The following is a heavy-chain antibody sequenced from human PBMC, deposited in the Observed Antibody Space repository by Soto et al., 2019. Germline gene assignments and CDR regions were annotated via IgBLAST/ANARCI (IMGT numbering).Heavy chain of an antibody. CDR3: AKRTVGWYFDL. D-gene: IGHD4-17*01. CDR2: ITGSGGTK. J-gene: IGHJ2*01. Sequence: GGSLRLSCAASGFSFSRYAMHWVRQAPGKGLEWVSAITGSGGTKYYADSVKGRFTISRDNSKNTLYLQMNSLRAEDTAVYYCAKRTVGWYFDLWGRGTLVTVSS. V-gene: IGHV3-23*01. CDR1: GFSFSRYA.